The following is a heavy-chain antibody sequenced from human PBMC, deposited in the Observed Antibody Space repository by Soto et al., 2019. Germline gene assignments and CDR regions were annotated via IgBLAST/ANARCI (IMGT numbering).Heavy chain of an antibody. V-gene: IGHV3-74*01. CDR2: INSDGSST. J-gene: IGHJ4*02. CDR1: GFTFISYW. Sequence: GGSLILSCAASGFTFISYWMHWVRQAPGKGLVWVSRINSDGSSTSYADSVKGRFTISRDNAKNTLYLQMNSLRAEDTAVYYCASIGHCSGGSCPQKVFDDWGQGTLVTVSS. CDR3: ASIGHCSGGSCPQKVFDD. D-gene: IGHD2-15*01.